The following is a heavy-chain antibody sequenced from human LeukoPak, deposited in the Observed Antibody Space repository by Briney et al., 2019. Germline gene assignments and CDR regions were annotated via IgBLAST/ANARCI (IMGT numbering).Heavy chain of an antibody. V-gene: IGHV4-39*07. D-gene: IGHD5-18*01. J-gene: IGHJ4*02. CDR3: ARDASRIQLWPL. Sequence: SETLSLTCTVSGGSISSSSYYWGWIRQPPGKGLEWIGSIYYSGSTYYNPSLKSRVTISVDTSKNQFSLKLSSVTAADTAIYYCARDASRIQLWPLWGQGTLVTVSS. CDR2: IYYSGST. CDR1: GGSISSSSYY.